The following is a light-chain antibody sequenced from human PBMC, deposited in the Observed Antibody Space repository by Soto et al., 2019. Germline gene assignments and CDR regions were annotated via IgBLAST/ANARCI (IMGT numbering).Light chain of an antibody. CDR1: QSVPANY. V-gene: IGKV3-20*01. CDR2: GAS. CDR3: QRYGTPWWT. J-gene: IGKJ1*01. Sequence: EIVLTQSPATLSLSPGERVTLSCRASQSVPANYLAWYQQKPGQAPRLLIYGASSRATGIPDRFSGSGSGTDFTLTVSRLEPEDFAVYYCQRYGTPWWTFGQGTKVDIK.